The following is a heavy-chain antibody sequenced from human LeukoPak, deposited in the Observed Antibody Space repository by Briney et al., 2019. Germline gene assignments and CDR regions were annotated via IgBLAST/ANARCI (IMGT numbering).Heavy chain of an antibody. CDR1: GFTFSSYS. V-gene: IGHV3-23*01. J-gene: IGHJ4*02. Sequence: GGSLRLSCAVSGFTFSSYSMNWVRQAPGKGLEWVSTISGGGGSTYYADSVKGRFTISRDNSKNTLYLQVNSLRAEDTAVYYCAKGGKWDVTPFDYWGQGTLVTVSS. CDR2: ISGGGGST. CDR3: AKGGKWDVTPFDY. D-gene: IGHD1-26*01.